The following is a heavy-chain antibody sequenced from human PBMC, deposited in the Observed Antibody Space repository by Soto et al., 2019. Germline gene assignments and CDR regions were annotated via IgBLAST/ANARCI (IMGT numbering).Heavy chain of an antibody. CDR2: VYTSGSI. D-gene: IGHD1-26*01. CDR1: GDSMTKYY. J-gene: IGHJ4*02. V-gene: IGHV4-4*07. CDR3: ARTVGAAYYFDF. Sequence: QVQLQESGPGLVKPSETLSLTCTVSGDSMTKYYWSWIRQPAGKGLEWIGRVYTSGSINYNPSLKSRVTMSIDTSNKHFSLTLKSVTAADTAVYYCARTVGAAYYFDFWGQGALVTVSS.